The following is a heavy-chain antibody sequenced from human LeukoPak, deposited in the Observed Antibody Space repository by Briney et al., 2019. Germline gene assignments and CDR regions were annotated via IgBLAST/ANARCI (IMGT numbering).Heavy chain of an antibody. V-gene: IGHV4-61*02. J-gene: IGHJ4*02. D-gene: IGHD3-22*01. CDR2: IYTIGST. Sequence: PSETLSLTCTVSGGSISSDTYSWSWLRQPAGTGLEWIGRIYTIGSTNYNPSLKSRVTISVDTSKNQFSLKLGSVTAADTAVYYCARGRDYYDSSGFYYVWYFDYWGQGTLVTVSS. CDR1: GGSISSDTYS. CDR3: ARGRDYYDSSGFYYVWYFDY.